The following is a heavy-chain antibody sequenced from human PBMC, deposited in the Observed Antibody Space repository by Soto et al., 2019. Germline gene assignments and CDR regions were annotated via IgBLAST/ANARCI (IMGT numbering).Heavy chain of an antibody. Sequence: GASVKVSCKASGSTFTGYAMHWVRQAPGQRLEWMGWINAGNGNTNYAQKLQGRVTMTTDTSTSTAYMELRSLRSDDTAVYYCARDRGYYYGSGSYRKDAFDIWGQGTMVTVSS. D-gene: IGHD3-10*01. J-gene: IGHJ3*02. CDR2: INAGNGNT. CDR1: GSTFTGYA. CDR3: ARDRGYYYGSGSYRKDAFDI. V-gene: IGHV1-3*01.